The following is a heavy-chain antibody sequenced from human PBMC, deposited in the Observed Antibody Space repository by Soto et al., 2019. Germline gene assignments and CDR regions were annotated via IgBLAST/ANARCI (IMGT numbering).Heavy chain of an antibody. D-gene: IGHD3-9*01. CDR1: GGSISSAPSY. CDR3: VGFRSSTIFSH. Sequence: SETLSLTCTVSGGSISSAPSYWAWIRQPPGKGLEWIGHIFYDGRTTYSPSLRSRVSMSADTSRNQFSLNLSSMTAADAAVCFCVGFRSSTIFSHWGQGVLVTVSS. CDR2: IFYDGRT. J-gene: IGHJ4*02. V-gene: IGHV4-39*01.